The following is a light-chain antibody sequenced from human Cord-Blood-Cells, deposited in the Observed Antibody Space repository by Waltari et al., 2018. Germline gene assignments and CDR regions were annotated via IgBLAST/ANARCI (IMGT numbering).Light chain of an antibody. V-gene: IGLV2-23*02. CDR2: EVS. Sequence: QSALTQPASVSGSPGQSITISCTGTSSDVGSYNLFSWYQQHPGKAPKLMIYEVSKRPSGVSNRFSGSKSGNTASLTISGLQAEDEADYYCCSYAGSSTYVAFGGGTKLTVL. J-gene: IGLJ2*01. CDR3: CSYAGSSTYVA. CDR1: SSDVGSYNL.